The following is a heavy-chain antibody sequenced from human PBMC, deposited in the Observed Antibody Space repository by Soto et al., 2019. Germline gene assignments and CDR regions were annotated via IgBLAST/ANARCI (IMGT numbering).Heavy chain of an antibody. J-gene: IGHJ4*02. V-gene: IGHV3-48*01. CDR2: ISSSSSTI. D-gene: IGHD3-10*01. CDR3: ARANYYGSPGDFDY. CDR1: GFTFSNYA. Sequence: EVQLLESGGGLVQPGGSLRLSCAASGFTFSNYAMSWVRQAPGKGLEWVSYISSSSSTIYYADSVKGRFTISRDNAKNSLYLQMNSLRAEDTAVYYCARANYYGSPGDFDYWGQGTLVTVSS.